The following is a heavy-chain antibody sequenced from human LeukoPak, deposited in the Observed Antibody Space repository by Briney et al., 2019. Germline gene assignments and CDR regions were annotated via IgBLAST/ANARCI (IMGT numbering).Heavy chain of an antibody. V-gene: IGHV1-69*01. CDR2: IIPIFGTA. CDR1: GGTFSSYA. D-gene: IGHD2-2*01. Sequence: GSSVKVSCKASGGTFSSYAISWVRQAPGQGLEWMGGIIPIFGTANYAQKFQGRVTITADGSTSTAYMELSSLRSEDTAVYYCVVVPAANHFDYWGQGTLVTVSS. CDR3: VVVPAANHFDY. J-gene: IGHJ4*02.